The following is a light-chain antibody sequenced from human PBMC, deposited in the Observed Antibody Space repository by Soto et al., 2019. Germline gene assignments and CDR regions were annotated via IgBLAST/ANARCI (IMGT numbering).Light chain of an antibody. J-gene: IGKJ1*01. Sequence: EIVLTQSPATLFLSQGERATLSCRASQSVSSYLAWYQQKPGQAPRLLIYDASNRATGIPARFSGSGSGTDFTLTISSLEPEDFAVYYCQQRSNWPPWTFGQGTKVDIK. CDR1: QSVSSY. CDR3: QQRSNWPPWT. V-gene: IGKV3-11*01. CDR2: DAS.